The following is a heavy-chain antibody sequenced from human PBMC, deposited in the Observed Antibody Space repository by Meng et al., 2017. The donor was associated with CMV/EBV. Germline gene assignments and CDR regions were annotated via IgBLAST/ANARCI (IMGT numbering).Heavy chain of an antibody. J-gene: IGHJ6*02. Sequence: GESLKISCAASGFTFDDYGMSWGRQAPGKGLEWVSGINWNGGSTGYADSVKGRFTISRDNAKNSLYLQMNSLRAEDTALYYCARAAAPPKFVNYYYYGMDVWGQGTTVTVSS. CDR3: ARAAAPPKFVNYYYYGMDV. CDR2: INWNGGST. V-gene: IGHV3-20*04. CDR1: GFTFDDYG. D-gene: IGHD6-6*01.